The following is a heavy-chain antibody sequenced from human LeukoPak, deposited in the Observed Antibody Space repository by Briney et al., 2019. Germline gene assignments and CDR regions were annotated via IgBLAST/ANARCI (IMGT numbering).Heavy chain of an antibody. CDR1: GYTFTSYY. CDR2: INPSGGST. CDR3: ATGWRSYFGMYAFDI. Sequence: GASVKVSCKASGYTFTSYYMHWVRQAPGQGLEWMAIINPSGGSTRYAQKFQGRVTMTRDTSTSTVYMELSSLRSEDTAVYYCATGWRSYFGMYAFDIWGQGTMVTVSS. V-gene: IGHV1-46*01. D-gene: IGHD3-3*01. J-gene: IGHJ3*02.